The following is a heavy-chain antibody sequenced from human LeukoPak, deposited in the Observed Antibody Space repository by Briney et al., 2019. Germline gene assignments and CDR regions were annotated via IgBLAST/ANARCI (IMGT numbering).Heavy chain of an antibody. D-gene: IGHD3-3*01. J-gene: IGHJ5*02. V-gene: IGHV1-2*02. CDR3: ATRGTISGWFDP. CDR2: INPNGGAT. CDR1: GYTFTDYY. Sequence: ASVTVSCTASGYTFTDYYMYWVRQAPGQGLEWMGWINPNGGATEYAQKFQGKVTMTRDTSIRTVYMELSRLTSDDTAVYYCATRGTISGWFDPWGQGTLVTVSS.